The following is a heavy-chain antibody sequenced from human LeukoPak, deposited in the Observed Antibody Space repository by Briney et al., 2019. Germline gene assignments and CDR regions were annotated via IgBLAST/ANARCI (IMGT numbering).Heavy chain of an antibody. J-gene: IGHJ5*02. V-gene: IGHV3-21*01. CDR2: ISSSSSYI. Sequence: PGGSLRLSCAASGFTFSSYSMNWVRQAPGKGLEWVSSISSSSSYIYYADSVKGRFTISRDNAKNSLYLQMNSLRAEDTAVYYCARGRCSSTSCLDNWFDPWGQGTLVTVSS. CDR1: GFTFSSYS. D-gene: IGHD2-2*01. CDR3: ARGRCSSTSCLDNWFDP.